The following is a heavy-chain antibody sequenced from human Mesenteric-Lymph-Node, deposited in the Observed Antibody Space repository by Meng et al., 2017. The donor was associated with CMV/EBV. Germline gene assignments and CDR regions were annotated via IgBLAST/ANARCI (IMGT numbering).Heavy chain of an antibody. V-gene: IGHV3-66*04. D-gene: IGHD2-15*01. CDR3: ARHPPGGDYYYGMDV. CDR2: MYSGGTT. Sequence: GGSLRLSCAASGFTFIRYVMTWVRQAPGKGLEWVSIMYSGGTTYYADSVKGRFTISRDNSKNTLFLQMNNLAAEDTAMYYCARHPPGGDYYYGMDVWGQGTTVTVSS. CDR1: GFTFIRYV. J-gene: IGHJ6*02.